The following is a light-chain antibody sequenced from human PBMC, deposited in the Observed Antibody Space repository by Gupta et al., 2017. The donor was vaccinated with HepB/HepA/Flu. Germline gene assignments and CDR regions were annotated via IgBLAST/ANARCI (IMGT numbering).Light chain of an antibody. CDR1: SLRSRY. CDR2: GED. V-gene: IGLV3-19*01. Sequence: SSELTQDPTVSVALGQTVRITCHGDSLRSRYVSWYQQKPGQGPILVIFGEDNRPSGSPDRFSGSRSGKTASLTITGAQAEDEADYYCNSRDSSGDHLVFGPGTRVTV. J-gene: IGLJ1*01. CDR3: NSRDSSGDHLV.